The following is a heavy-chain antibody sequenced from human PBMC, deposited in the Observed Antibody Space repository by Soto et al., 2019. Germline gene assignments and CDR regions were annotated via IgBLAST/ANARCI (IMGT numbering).Heavy chain of an antibody. CDR3: TRDLACIIMIEGRV. CDR2: SSYSGSTI. D-gene: IGHD3-22*01. CDR1: GFTFSSYS. J-gene: IGHJ4*02. Sequence: EVQLVESGGGLVQPGGSLRLSCTTSGFTFSSYSMNWVRQAPGKGLEWVSYSSYSGSTIYYADSVRGRFTMSRDNAKNSLHLQMNSLRAEDTAVYYCTRDLACIIMIEGRVWGQGTLVTVSS. V-gene: IGHV3-48*01.